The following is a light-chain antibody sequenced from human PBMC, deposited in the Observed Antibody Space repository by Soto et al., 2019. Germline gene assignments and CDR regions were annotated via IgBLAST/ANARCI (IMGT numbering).Light chain of an antibody. CDR2: DAS. Sequence: DFQITESPSSLSASVGDRVTITCQASQDISDFLNWYQQKPGAAPKLLIYDASNLQAGVPSRFSGSGSGTDITFTISSLQSEDVATYYCQQYDNIPLTFGVGTKVEIK. V-gene: IGKV1-33*01. CDR3: QQYDNIPLT. CDR1: QDISDF. J-gene: IGKJ4*01.